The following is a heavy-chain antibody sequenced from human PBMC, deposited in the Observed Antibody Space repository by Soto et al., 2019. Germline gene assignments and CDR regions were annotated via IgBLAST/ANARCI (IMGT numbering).Heavy chain of an antibody. D-gene: IGHD3-10*02. V-gene: IGHV4-31*11. CDR2: IFYSGST. Sequence: SETLSLTCAVSGASINNVDYYWSWIRQHPGTGLEWIGYIFYSGSTYYNPSIKSRVTISVDTSKNQFSLKLSSVTAADTAVYYCAKQKTPIYYVGGNHPPHFDYGGQGPLVTVSS. J-gene: IGHJ4*02. CDR3: AKQKTPIYYVGGNHPPHFDY. CDR1: GASINNVDYY.